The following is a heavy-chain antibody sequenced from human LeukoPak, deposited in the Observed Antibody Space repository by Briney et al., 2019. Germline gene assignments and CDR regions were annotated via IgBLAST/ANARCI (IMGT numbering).Heavy chain of an antibody. Sequence: PGGSLRLSCAASGFTFSSYAMSWVRQAPGMGLEWVSAIGGSDGNTYYADSVKGRFTISRDNSKNSLYLQINSLRADDTAVYYCALGYGGSSWYQFDYWGQGTLVTVSS. CDR2: IGGSDGNT. CDR1: GFTFSSYA. D-gene: IGHD6-13*01. J-gene: IGHJ4*02. V-gene: IGHV3-23*01. CDR3: ALGYGGSSWYQFDY.